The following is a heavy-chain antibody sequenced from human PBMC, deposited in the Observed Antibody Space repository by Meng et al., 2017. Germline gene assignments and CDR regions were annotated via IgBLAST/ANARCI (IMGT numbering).Heavy chain of an antibody. D-gene: IGHD2-2*01. J-gene: IGHJ6*02. V-gene: IGHV4-4*07. CDR2: IYTSGST. CDR3: ARDRHAGKDV. CDR1: GGSISSYY. Sequence: QLRLQEPGPGVMKPSYTLPLTCHVSGGSISSYYWSWIRQPAGKGLEWIGRIYTSGSTNYNPSLKSRVTMSVDTSKNQFSLKLSSVTAADTAVYYCARDRHAGKDVWGQGTTVTVSS.